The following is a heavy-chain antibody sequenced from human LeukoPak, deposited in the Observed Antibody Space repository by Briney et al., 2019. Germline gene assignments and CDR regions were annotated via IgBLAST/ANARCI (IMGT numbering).Heavy chain of an antibody. CDR3: AREVDYGDQTSDAFDI. CDR1: GGSISSSSYY. D-gene: IGHD4-17*01. CDR2: IYYSGST. Sequence: PSETLSLTCTVSGGSISSSSYYWGWIRQPPGKGLEWIGSIYYSGSTYYNPSLKSRVTISVDTSKNQFSLKLSSVTAADTAVYYCAREVDYGDQTSDAFDIWGQGTMVTVSS. J-gene: IGHJ3*02. V-gene: IGHV4-39*01.